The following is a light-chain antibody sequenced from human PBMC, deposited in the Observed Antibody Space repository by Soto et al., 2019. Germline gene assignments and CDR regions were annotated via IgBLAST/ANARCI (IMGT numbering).Light chain of an antibody. CDR3: QQYNTYSRT. J-gene: IGKJ1*01. CDR1: QSISSW. V-gene: IGKV1-5*03. CDR2: KAS. Sequence: DIQMTQSPSTLSASVGDRVTITCRASQSISSWLAWYQQKPGKAPNLLIHKASSLESGVPSRFSGSGSGTEFTLTISSLQPDDVATYYCQQYNTYSRTFGQGTKVEIK.